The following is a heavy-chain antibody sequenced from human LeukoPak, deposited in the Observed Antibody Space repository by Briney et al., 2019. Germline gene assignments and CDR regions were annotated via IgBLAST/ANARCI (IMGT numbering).Heavy chain of an antibody. J-gene: IGHJ4*02. V-gene: IGHV1-2*02. CDR3: ARGIPSAYDILTGYSDY. Sequence: ASVKVSCKASGYTFTAYYMHWVRQAPGQGLEWLGWVNPNSGGTNYAEKFQGRVTMTRNTSISTAYMELSSLRSEDTAVYYCARGIPSAYDILTGYSDYWGQGTLVTVSS. CDR1: GYTFTAYY. D-gene: IGHD3-9*01. CDR2: VNPNSGGT.